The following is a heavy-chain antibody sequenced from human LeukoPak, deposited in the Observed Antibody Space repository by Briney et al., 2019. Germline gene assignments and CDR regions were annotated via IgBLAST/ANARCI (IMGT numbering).Heavy chain of an antibody. CDR1: GFTLDDYG. CDR2: IYWYGGST. Sequence: GGSLRLSCAASGFTLDDYGMSWVRQAPGKGLEWVSGIYWYGGSTGYAGSVKGRFTIPRDNGQNSLYLQMNRLRAEDTAFFYWSRTSVVGTGFDYWGQGTLVTVSS. D-gene: IGHD6-19*01. J-gene: IGHJ4*02. CDR3: SRTSVVGTGFDY. V-gene: IGHV3-20*04.